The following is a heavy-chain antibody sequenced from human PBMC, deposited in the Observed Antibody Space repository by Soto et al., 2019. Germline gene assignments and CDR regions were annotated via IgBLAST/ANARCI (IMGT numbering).Heavy chain of an antibody. Sequence: SETLSLTCTVSGGSISSGDYYWSWIRQPPGKGLEWIGYIYYSGSTYYNPSLKSRVTISVDTSKNQFSLKLSSVTAADTAVYYCARTFATVTTWPLFYSDYWGYGTLVTVSS. CDR1: GGSISSGDYY. CDR3: ARTFATVTTWPLFYSDY. V-gene: IGHV4-30-4*01. CDR2: IYYSGST. J-gene: IGHJ4*01. D-gene: IGHD4-17*01.